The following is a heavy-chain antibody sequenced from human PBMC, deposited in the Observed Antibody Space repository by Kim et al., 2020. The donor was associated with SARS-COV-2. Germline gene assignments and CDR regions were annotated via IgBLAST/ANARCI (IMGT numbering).Heavy chain of an antibody. V-gene: IGHV3-23*01. Sequence: GGSLRLSCAASGFTFSSYAMSWVRQAPGKGLEWVSAISGSGGSTYYADSVKGRFTISRDNSKNTLYLQMNSLRAEDTAVYYCAKARPKHSSSWYGFDYWGQGTLVTVSS. CDR3: AKARPKHSSSWYGFDY. CDR2: ISGSGGST. D-gene: IGHD6-13*01. J-gene: IGHJ4*02. CDR1: GFTFSSYA.